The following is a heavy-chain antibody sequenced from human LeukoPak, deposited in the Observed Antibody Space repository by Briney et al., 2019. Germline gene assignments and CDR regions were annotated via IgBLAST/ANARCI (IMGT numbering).Heavy chain of an antibody. Sequence: SETLSLTCTVSGGSISSYYWNWIRQPPGKGLEWMGYIYYSGSTNYNPSLKSRVTISVDTSKNQFSLKLSSVTAADTAVYYCARVTGTTSGDAFDIWGQGTMVTVSS. CDR2: IYYSGST. CDR1: GGSISSYY. D-gene: IGHD1-1*01. CDR3: ARVTGTTSGDAFDI. J-gene: IGHJ3*02. V-gene: IGHV4-59*12.